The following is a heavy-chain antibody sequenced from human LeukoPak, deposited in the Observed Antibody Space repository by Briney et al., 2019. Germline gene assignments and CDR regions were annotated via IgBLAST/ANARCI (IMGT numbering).Heavy chain of an antibody. V-gene: IGHV1-18*01. CDR3: ARGSEPTYYGPPYH. Sequence: ASVKVSCKASGYTFTTYNINWVRQAPGQGLEWMGWISAYNGNTNYAQKLQGRVTMTTDTSTSTAYMELRSLRSDDTAVYYCARGSEPTYYGPPYHWGQGTLVTVSS. J-gene: IGHJ4*02. CDR2: ISAYNGNT. CDR1: GYTFTTYN. D-gene: IGHD3-10*01.